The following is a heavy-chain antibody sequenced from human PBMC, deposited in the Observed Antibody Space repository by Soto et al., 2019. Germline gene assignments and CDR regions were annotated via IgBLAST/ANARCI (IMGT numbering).Heavy chain of an antibody. Sequence: ESGGGVVQPGRSLRLSCAASGFTFSDNILHWVRQAPGKGLEWLAFISADGDTKYYADSVKGRFTISRDNSKNTLYLQMNSLRSDDTSVYYCLGGIGYSYGYHAFDLWGQGTMVTVSS. CDR1: GFTFSDNI. V-gene: IGHV3-30-3*01. J-gene: IGHJ3*01. D-gene: IGHD5-18*01. CDR2: ISADGDTK. CDR3: LGGIGYSYGYHAFDL.